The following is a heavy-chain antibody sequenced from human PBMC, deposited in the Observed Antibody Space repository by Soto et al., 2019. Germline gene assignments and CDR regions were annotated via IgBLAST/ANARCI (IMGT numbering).Heavy chain of an antibody. D-gene: IGHD3-9*01. Sequence: SETLSLTCTVSGGSISSGGYYWSWIRQHPGKGLEWIGYIYYSGSTYYNPSLKGRVTISVDTFKNQYSLKLCSVTAADTAVYYSAGGPSLRYFDWLSTFDIWGQGTMVTVSS. CDR3: AGGPSLRYFDWLSTFDI. V-gene: IGHV4-31*03. J-gene: IGHJ3*02. CDR2: IYYSGST. CDR1: GGSISSGGYY.